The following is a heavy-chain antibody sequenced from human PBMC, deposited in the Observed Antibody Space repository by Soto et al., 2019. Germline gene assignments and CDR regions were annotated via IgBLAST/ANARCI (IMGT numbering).Heavy chain of an antibody. CDR1: GGSISSGGHY. CDR2: IYHSGSA. D-gene: IGHD3-22*01. V-gene: IGHV4-31*03. J-gene: IGHJ4*02. Sequence: SETLSLTCTVSGGSISSGGHYWNWIRQHPGKGLEWIGYIYHSGSAYYNPSLKSRVTISVDTSKNQFSLKLSSVTAADTAVYYCARRYYYDRSGYYYFDYWGQGTLVTVSA. CDR3: ARRYYYDRSGYYYFDY.